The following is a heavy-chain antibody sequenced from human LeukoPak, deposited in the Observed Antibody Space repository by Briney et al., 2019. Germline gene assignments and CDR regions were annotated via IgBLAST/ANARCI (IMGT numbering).Heavy chain of an antibody. V-gene: IGHV3-66*01. CDR2: IYSGGST. CDR3: ARAPGYNSGWSLDF. Sequence: GESLRLSCAASGFTVSSTYVSWVRQAPGKGLEWVSVIYSGGSTYYADSVRGRFTISRDNSKNTLYLQMNSLRAEGTAVYYCARAPGYNSGWSLDFWGQGTLVTVSS. D-gene: IGHD6-19*01. CDR1: GFTVSSTY. J-gene: IGHJ4*02.